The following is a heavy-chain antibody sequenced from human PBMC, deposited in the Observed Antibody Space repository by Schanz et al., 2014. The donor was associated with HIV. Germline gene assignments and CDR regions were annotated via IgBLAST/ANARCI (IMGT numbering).Heavy chain of an antibody. V-gene: IGHV3-30*18. D-gene: IGHD3-22*01. CDR1: GFTFSSFG. CDR2: ISSDGSEE. Sequence: QVQLVESGGGVVQPGRSLRLSCAASGFTFSSFGMHWVRQAPGKGLEWVAVISSDGSEEYFADSVEGRFTISRDNSKNTLYLQMNSLRTEDTALYYCAKGASPYHDSSGFYPDYWSQGTLVTVSS. J-gene: IGHJ4*02. CDR3: AKGASPYHDSSGFYPDY.